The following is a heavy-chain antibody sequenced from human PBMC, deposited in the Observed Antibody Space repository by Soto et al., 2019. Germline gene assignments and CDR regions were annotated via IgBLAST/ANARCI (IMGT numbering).Heavy chain of an antibody. D-gene: IGHD2-15*01. CDR3: ARARDGHCSGGSCYSFWFDP. Sequence: SETLSLTCTVSGGSISSGGYYWSWIRQHPGKGLEWIGYIYYSGSTYYNPSLKSRVTISVDTSKNQFSLKLSSVTAADTAVYYCARARDGHCSGGSCYSFWFDPWGQGTLVTVS. J-gene: IGHJ5*02. V-gene: IGHV4-31*03. CDR2: IYYSGST. CDR1: GGSISSGGYY.